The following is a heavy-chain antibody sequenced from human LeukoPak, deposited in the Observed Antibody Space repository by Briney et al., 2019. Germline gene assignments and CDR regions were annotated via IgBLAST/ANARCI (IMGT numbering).Heavy chain of an antibody. CDR3: ASLKNYYDSSGYLVTDAFDI. J-gene: IGHJ3*02. CDR1: GYTFTNYY. CDR2: INPSGGST. Sequence: ASVKVSCKASGYTFTNYYMHWVRQAPGQGLEWMGIINPSGGSTSYAQKFQGRVTMTRDMSTSTAYMELRSLKSDDTAVYYCASLKNYYDSSGYLVTDAFDIWGQGTMVTVSS. D-gene: IGHD3-22*01. V-gene: IGHV1-46*01.